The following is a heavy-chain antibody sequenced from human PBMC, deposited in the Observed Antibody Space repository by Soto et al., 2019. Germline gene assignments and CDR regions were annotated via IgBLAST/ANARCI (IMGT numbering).Heavy chain of an antibody. CDR3: ARYPGYLPPRNYYYGMDV. CDR2: ISAYNGNT. Sequence: QVQLVQSGAEVKKPGASVKVSCKASGYTFTSYGISWVRQAPGQGLEWRGWISAYNGNTNYAQKLQGRVTMTTDTSTSTAYLELRSLRSDDTAVYYCARYPGYLPPRNYYYGMDVWGQGTTVTVSS. D-gene: IGHD6-13*01. V-gene: IGHV1-18*04. CDR1: GYTFTSYG. J-gene: IGHJ6*02.